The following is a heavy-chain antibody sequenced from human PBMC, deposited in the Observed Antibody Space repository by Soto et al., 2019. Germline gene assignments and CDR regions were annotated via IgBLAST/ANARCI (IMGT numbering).Heavy chain of an antibody. CDR2: ISATGGGT. J-gene: IGHJ4*02. V-gene: IGHV3-23*01. CDR1: GFKFSNYA. CDR3: AKDRRAGGNSAFYFDF. Sequence: GGSLRLSCAATGFKFSNYAMSWVRQAPGKGLEWVSLISATGGGTYYADSVKGRFTISRDNSHNTLYLQVHSLTAEDTAVYYCAKDRRAGGNSAFYFDFWGQGAQVTVSS. D-gene: IGHD3-16*01.